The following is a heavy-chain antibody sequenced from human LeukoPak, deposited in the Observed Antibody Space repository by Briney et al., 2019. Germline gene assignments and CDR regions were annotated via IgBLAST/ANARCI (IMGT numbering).Heavy chain of an antibody. J-gene: IGHJ4*02. CDR2: INPNSGGT. CDR1: GYTFTGYY. Sequence: ASVKVSCKASGYTFTGYYMHWVRQAPGQGLEWMGWINPNSGGTNYAQKFQGWVTMTRDTSISTAYMELGRLRSDDTAVYYCARSDCSGGSCHFGYWGQGTLVTVSS. V-gene: IGHV1-2*04. D-gene: IGHD2-15*01. CDR3: ARSDCSGGSCHFGY.